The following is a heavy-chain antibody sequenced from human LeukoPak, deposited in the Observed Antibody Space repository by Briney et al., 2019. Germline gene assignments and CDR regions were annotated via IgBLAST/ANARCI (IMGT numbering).Heavy chain of an antibody. J-gene: IGHJ4*02. CDR2: ISYDGRNK. Sequence: GGSLRLSCAVSGFSLSNYAMHWVRQAPGKGLEWVAVISYDGRNKHYPDSVKGRFTISRDISTDTLWLQMDSLRTEDTAVYYCAKGPLRGTAAAIDYWGQGTLVTVSS. D-gene: IGHD2-2*01. V-gene: IGHV3-30*18. CDR3: AKGPLRGTAAAIDY. CDR1: GFSLSNYA.